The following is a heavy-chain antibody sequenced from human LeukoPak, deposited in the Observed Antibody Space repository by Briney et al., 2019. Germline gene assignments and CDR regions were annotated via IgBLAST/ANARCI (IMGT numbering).Heavy chain of an antibody. Sequence: GGSLRLSCAASGFTFSSYAMSWVRQAPGKGLEWVANIKQDGSEKYYVDSVKGRFTISRDNAKNSLYLQMNSLRAEDTAVYYCARGPSYSYGYYFDYWGQGTLVTVSS. CDR1: GFTFSSYA. V-gene: IGHV3-7*03. CDR3: ARGPSYSYGYYFDY. D-gene: IGHD5-18*01. J-gene: IGHJ4*02. CDR2: IKQDGSEK.